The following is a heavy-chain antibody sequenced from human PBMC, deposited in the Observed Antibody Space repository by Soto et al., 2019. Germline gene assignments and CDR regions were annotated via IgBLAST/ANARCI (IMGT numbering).Heavy chain of an antibody. V-gene: IGHV4-61*01. J-gene: IGHJ4*02. CDR1: GVSVSNRLYY. CDR2: VYVGGST. D-gene: IGHD1-1*01. CDR3: AREGRMGTFDY. Sequence: SQTLSLTCTVSGVSVSNRLYYWNWIRQPPGKGLEWIGYVYVGGSTNYNPSLKSRVTISIGTSKNQFSLKLNSVTAADTAVYYCAREGRMGTFDYWGQGALVTVSS.